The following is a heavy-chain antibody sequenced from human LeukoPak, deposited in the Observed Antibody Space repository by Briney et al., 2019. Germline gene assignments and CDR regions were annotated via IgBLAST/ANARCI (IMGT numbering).Heavy chain of an antibody. CDR2: VIPIFGIA. V-gene: IGHV1-69*10. CDR3: ARLVVVPAPSKYGMDV. CDR1: GGTFSSSA. J-gene: IGHJ6*04. D-gene: IGHD2-2*01. Sequence: SVKVSCKASGGTFSSSAISWVRQAPGEGVEWMGGVIPIFGIANYAQKFQGRVTTTADKSTSTAYMELSSLRSEDTAVYYCARLVVVPAPSKYGMDVWGKGTTVTVSS.